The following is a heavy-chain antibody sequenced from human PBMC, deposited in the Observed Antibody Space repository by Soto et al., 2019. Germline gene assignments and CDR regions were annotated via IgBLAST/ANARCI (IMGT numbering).Heavy chain of an antibody. D-gene: IGHD3-10*01. Sequence: QVQLVQSGSDVKKPGPPVKASCKAPAETFNFIIITWVGQAPGLGLEGMGRFNPILSMSNYAQKFEGRVTITADKSTNTAYMELSRLRVEHTAMYYCATSYGSGYRAFDFWGQGALVTVSS. CDR3: ATSYGSGYRAFDF. CDR1: AETFNFII. J-gene: IGHJ4*02. V-gene: IGHV1-69*02. CDR2: FNPILSMS.